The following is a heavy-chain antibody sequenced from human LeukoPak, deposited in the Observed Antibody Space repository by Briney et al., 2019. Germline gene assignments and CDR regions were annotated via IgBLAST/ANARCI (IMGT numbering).Heavy chain of an antibody. J-gene: IGHJ5*02. Sequence: ASVKVSCKASGYTSTSYDINWVRQATGQGLEWMGWMNPNSGNTGYAQKFQGRVTITRNTSISTVYMELSSLRSEDTAVYYCARDSGYSSSWPNNWFDPWGQGTLVTVSS. CDR2: MNPNSGNT. CDR3: ARDSGYSSSWPNNWFDP. D-gene: IGHD6-13*01. CDR1: GYTSTSYD. V-gene: IGHV1-8*03.